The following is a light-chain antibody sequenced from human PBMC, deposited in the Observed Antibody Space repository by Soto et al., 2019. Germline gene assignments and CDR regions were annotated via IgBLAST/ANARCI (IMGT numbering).Light chain of an antibody. CDR2: DAS. J-gene: IGKJ4*01. CDR1: QSINSW. CDR3: QEYNSHS. Sequence: DIQMTQSPSTLSASVGDRVTITCRARQSINSWLAWYQQKPGKAPKLLIYDASSLKSGVPSRFSGSGSGTEFTLTITSLQSDDFATYYCQEYNSHSFGGGTKVDIK. V-gene: IGKV1-5*01.